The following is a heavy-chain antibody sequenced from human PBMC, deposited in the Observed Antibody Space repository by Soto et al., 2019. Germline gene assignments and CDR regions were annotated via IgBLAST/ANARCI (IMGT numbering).Heavy chain of an antibody. D-gene: IGHD4-17*01. CDR3: ARDTDDYGGNSPTFDI. J-gene: IGHJ3*02. Sequence: PSETLSLTCTVSGGSIRSYYWSWIRQPPGKGLEWIGYVYHSGTTNYNPSLKSRVTISVDTSKSQFSLKLTSVTAADTAVYYCARDTDDYGGNSPTFDIWGQGTMVTVS. CDR2: VYHSGTT. CDR1: GGSIRSYY. V-gene: IGHV4-59*01.